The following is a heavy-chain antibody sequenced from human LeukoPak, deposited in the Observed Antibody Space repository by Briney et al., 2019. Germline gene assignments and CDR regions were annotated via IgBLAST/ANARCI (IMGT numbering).Heavy chain of an antibody. V-gene: IGHV1-8*01. D-gene: IGHD6-19*01. CDR2: MNPNSGNT. CDR1: GYTFTSYD. CDR3: ARGRRSSGWYFDY. J-gene: IGHJ4*02. Sequence: ASVKVSCKASGYTFTSYDINWVRQATGQGLEWMGWMNPNSGNTGYAQKFQGRVTMTRNTSISTAYTELSSLRSEDTAVYYCARGRRSSGWYFDYWGQGTLVTVSS.